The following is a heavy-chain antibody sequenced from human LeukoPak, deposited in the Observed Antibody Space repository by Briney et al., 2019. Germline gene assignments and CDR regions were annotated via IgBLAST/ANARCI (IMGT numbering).Heavy chain of an antibody. CDR3: AKDRTIFGVGYYFDY. CDR2: ISGSGGST. V-gene: IGHV3-23*01. D-gene: IGHD3-3*01. Sequence: PGGSLRLSCEASGVTFSSYVMSWVRQAPGKGPEWVSAISGSGGSTYYADSVKGRFTISRDNSKNTLYLQMNSLRVEDTAVYYCAKDRTIFGVGYYFDYWGQGTLVTVSS. J-gene: IGHJ4*02. CDR1: GVTFSSYV.